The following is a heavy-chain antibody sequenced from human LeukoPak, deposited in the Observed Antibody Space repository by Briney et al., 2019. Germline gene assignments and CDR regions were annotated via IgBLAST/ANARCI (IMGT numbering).Heavy chain of an antibody. CDR3: ATANW. CDR2: IYSAGNT. J-gene: IGHJ4*02. D-gene: IGHD4/OR15-4a*01. CDR1: GFTVNSYY. Sequence: GGSLRLSCAASGFTVNSYYVSWVRQAPGKGLEWISVIYSAGNTYYADSVMGRFTISRDISKNTLYLQMDSLRAGDTAIYYCATANWWGQGTLVTVSS. V-gene: IGHV3-53*01.